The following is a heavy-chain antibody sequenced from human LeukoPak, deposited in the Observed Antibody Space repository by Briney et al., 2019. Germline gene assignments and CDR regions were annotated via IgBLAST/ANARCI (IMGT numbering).Heavy chain of an antibody. CDR3: AKSHYYDSSGYTYYYYGMDV. V-gene: IGHV3-23*01. CDR1: GFTFSSYA. D-gene: IGHD3-22*01. CDR2: ISGSGGST. Sequence: PRGSLRLSCAASGFTFSSYAMSWVRQAPGKGLEWVSAISGSGGSTYYADSVKGRFTISRDNSKNTLYLQMNSLRAEDTAVYYCAKSHYYDSSGYTYYYYGMDVWGQGTTVTVSS. J-gene: IGHJ6*02.